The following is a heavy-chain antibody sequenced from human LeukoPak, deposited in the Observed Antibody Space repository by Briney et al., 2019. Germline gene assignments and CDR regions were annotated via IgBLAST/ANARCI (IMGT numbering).Heavy chain of an antibody. CDR2: INSDGSST. CDR1: GFTFSSYL. Sequence: TGGSLRLSCAASGFTFSSYLMHWVRQAPGKGLVWVSRINSDGSSTSYADSVKGRFTISRDNAKNTLYLQMNSLRAEDTAVYYCARGGGWLQPRSYFDYWGQGTLVTVSS. D-gene: IGHD5-24*01. V-gene: IGHV3-74*01. J-gene: IGHJ4*02. CDR3: ARGGGWLQPRSYFDY.